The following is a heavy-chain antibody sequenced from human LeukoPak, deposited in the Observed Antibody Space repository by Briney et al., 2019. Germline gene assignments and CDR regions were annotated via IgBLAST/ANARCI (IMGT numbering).Heavy chain of an antibody. V-gene: IGHV1-69*13. D-gene: IGHD5-12*01. Sequence: SVKLSCKASGATVSSYAISWVRQSTGQGLEWMGGIIPIFGTANYAQKFQCRVTNTADESTSTAYRELSRLRSEDTAVYYCARAREMTSGRPFDYWGQGTLVTVSS. CDR2: IIPIFGTA. CDR3: ARAREMTSGRPFDY. J-gene: IGHJ4*02. CDR1: GATVSSYA.